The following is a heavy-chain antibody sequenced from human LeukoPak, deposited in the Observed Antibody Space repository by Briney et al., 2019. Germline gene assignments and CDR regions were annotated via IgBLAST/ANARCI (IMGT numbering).Heavy chain of an antibody. CDR3: ARAVWFGPRGYYYYMDV. D-gene: IGHD3-10*01. J-gene: IGHJ6*03. CDR2: ISSSSSTI. Sequence: GGSLRLSCAASGFTFSSYSMNWVRQAPGKGLEWVSYISSSSSTIYYADSEKGRFTISRDNAKNSLYLQMNSLRAEDTAVYYCARAVWFGPRGYYYYMDVWGKGTTVTVSS. V-gene: IGHV3-48*04. CDR1: GFTFSSYS.